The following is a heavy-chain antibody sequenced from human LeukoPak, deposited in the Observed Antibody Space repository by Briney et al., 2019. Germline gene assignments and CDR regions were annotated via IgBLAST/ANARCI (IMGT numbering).Heavy chain of an antibody. J-gene: IGHJ6*03. V-gene: IGHV1-8*01. CDR1: GYTFTSYD. CDR3: ARGRTGDSSGFLYQDYYYYMDV. CDR2: MNPNSGNT. Sequence: ASVKVSCKASGYTFTSYDINWVRQATGQGLEWMGWMNPNSGNTGYAQKFQGRVTMTRNTSISTAYMELSSLRSEDTAVYYCARGRTGDSSGFLYQDYYYYMDVWGKGTTVTISS. D-gene: IGHD3-22*01.